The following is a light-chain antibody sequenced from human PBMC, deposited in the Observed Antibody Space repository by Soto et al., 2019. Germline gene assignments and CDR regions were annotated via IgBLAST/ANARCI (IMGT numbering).Light chain of an antibody. V-gene: IGLV2-8*01. CDR2: EVS. J-gene: IGLJ2*01. CDR1: SSDVGGYNY. Sequence: SALTQPPSASGSPGQSVTISCTGTSSDVGGYNYVSWYQHHPGKAPKLMIYEVSKRPSGVPDRFSGSKSGNTASLTVSGLQADDEADYYCSSYAGSNNFVVFGGGTKLTVL. CDR3: SSYAGSNNFVV.